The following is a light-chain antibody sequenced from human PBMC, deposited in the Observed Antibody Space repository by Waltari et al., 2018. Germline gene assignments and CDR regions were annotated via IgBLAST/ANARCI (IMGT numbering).Light chain of an antibody. CDR1: SSNIGTNT. Sequence: QSVLTQPPSVSGTPGQRVTIPCSGSSSNIGTNTVDWYQHLPGSAPKLLIYGNNQWPSGVPDRFSGSKSGTSASLAISGLQSEDEADYYCAAWDDRLNGLYVFGAGTKVTVL. J-gene: IGLJ1*01. CDR2: GNN. CDR3: AAWDDRLNGLYV. V-gene: IGLV1-44*01.